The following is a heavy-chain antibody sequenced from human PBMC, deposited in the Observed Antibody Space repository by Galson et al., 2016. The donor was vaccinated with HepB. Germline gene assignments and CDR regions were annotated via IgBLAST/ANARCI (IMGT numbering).Heavy chain of an antibody. CDR2: IYYSENT. CDR1: GGSITSDY. Sequence: SLTCTVSGGSITSDYWSWIRQPPGKGLEWIGYIYYSENTNYNPSLKSRVTISVDTSKNQFSLKLSSVTAADTAVYYCARVSYGMDVWGRGTTVTVSS. V-gene: IGHV4-59*01. J-gene: IGHJ6*02. CDR3: ARVSYGMDV.